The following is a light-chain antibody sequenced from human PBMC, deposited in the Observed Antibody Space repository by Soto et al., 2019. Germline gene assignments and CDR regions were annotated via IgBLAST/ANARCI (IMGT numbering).Light chain of an antibody. Sequence: ENVLTQSPGTLSLSPGGRGTLSCRASQSVSSSYLAWYQQKPGQAPRLLIYGASSRATGIPARFSGSGSGTEFTLTIRSLQSEDFAVYYCQQYNNWPPWTFGQGTKGDIK. J-gene: IGKJ1*01. CDR3: QQYNNWPPWT. CDR2: GAS. V-gene: IGKV3-15*01. CDR1: QSVSSSY.